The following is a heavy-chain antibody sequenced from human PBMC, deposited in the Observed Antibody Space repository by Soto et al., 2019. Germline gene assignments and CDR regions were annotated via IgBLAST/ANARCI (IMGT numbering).Heavy chain of an antibody. Sequence: SQTLSLTCAISGDSVSSNSAAWNWIRQSPSRGLEWLGRTYYRSKWYNDYAVSVKSRITINPDTSKNQFSLQLNSVTPEDTAVYYCARGSSIAALFRQPNDAFDIWGQGTRVNVSS. CDR1: GDSVSSNSAA. CDR2: TYYRSKWYN. CDR3: ARGSSIAALFRQPNDAFDI. V-gene: IGHV6-1*01. D-gene: IGHD6-6*01. J-gene: IGHJ3*02.